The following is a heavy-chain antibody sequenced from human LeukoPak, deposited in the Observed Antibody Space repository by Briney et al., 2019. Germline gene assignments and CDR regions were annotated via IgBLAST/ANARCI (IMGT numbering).Heavy chain of an antibody. J-gene: IGHJ4*02. V-gene: IGHV3-74*01. CDR2: ISSDGSIT. Sequence: QPGGSLRLSCAASGFTFSSYAMSWVRQSPGKGLVWVSRISSDGSITGYADSVKGRFTISRDNAKNTLYLQMNSLRAEDTAVYYCARHLNYYLDYWGQGTLVTVSS. CDR3: ARHLNYYLDY. D-gene: IGHD3-10*01. CDR1: GFTFSSYA.